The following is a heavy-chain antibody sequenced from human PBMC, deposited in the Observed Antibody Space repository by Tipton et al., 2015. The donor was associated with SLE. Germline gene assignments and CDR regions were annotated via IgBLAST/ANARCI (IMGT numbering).Heavy chain of an antibody. CDR3: VVTVPKGMDV. D-gene: IGHD4-17*01. CDR2: INHSGST. J-gene: IGHJ6*02. CDR1: GGSFSGYY. V-gene: IGHV4-34*01. Sequence: TLSLTCAVYGGSFSGYYWSWIRQPPGKGLEWSGEINHSGSTNYNPSLKSRVTISVDTSKNQFSLKLSSVTAADTAVYYCVVTVPKGMDVWGQGTTVTVSS.